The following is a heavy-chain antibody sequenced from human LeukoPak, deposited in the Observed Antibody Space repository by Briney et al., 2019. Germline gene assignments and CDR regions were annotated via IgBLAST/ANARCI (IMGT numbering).Heavy chain of an antibody. CDR3: ASDDYGDYHFDN. V-gene: IGHV1-46*03. Sequence: GASVKLSFKSSGYTFTSYYMHWERQAPGQGLEWMGTINPSGGSTNYAQKYQGRVTMTRDTSTSTVYMELSSLRSEDTAVYYCASDDYGDYHFDNWGQGTLVTVSS. CDR2: INPSGGST. J-gene: IGHJ4*02. CDR1: GYTFTSYY. D-gene: IGHD4-17*01.